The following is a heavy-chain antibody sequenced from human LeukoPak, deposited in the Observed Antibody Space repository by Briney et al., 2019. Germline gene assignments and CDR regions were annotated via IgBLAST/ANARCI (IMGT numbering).Heavy chain of an antibody. J-gene: IGHJ4*02. CDR3: ARGAVAEPFDY. V-gene: IGHV4-34*01. D-gene: IGHD6-19*01. CDR1: GGSFSGYY. CDR2: IYYSGST. Sequence: PSETLSLTCAVYGGSFSGYYWSWIRQHPGKGLEWIGYIYYSGSTYYNPSLKSRVTISVDTSKNQFSLKLSSVTAADTAVYYCARGAVAEPFDYWGQGTLVTVSS.